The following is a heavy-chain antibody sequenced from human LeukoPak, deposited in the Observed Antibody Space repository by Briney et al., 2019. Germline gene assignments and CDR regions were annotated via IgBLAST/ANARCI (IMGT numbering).Heavy chain of an antibody. J-gene: IGHJ3*02. Sequence: ASVKVSCKASGYTFTGYYMHWVRQATGQGLEWMGWMNPNSGNTGYAQKFQGRVTMTRNTSISTAYMELSSLRSEDTAVYYCASLTRDASGITIFGIDAFDIWGQGTMVTVSS. CDR1: GYTFTGYY. D-gene: IGHD3-3*01. V-gene: IGHV1-8*02. CDR2: MNPNSGNT. CDR3: ASLTRDASGITIFGIDAFDI.